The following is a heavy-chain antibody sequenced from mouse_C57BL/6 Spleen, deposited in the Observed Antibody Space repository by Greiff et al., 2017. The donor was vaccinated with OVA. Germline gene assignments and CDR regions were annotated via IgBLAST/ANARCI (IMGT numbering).Heavy chain of an antibody. CDR2: IRNKANGYTT. Sequence: EVKLLESGGGLVQPGGSLSLSCAASGFTFTDYYMSWVRQPPGKALEWLGFIRNKANGYTTEYSASVKGRFTISRDNSQSILYLQMNALRAEDSATYYCARLRDYYDYDVGAMDYWGQGTSVTVSS. CDR1: GFTFTDYY. CDR3: ARLRDYYDYDVGAMDY. V-gene: IGHV7-3*01. J-gene: IGHJ4*01. D-gene: IGHD2-4*01.